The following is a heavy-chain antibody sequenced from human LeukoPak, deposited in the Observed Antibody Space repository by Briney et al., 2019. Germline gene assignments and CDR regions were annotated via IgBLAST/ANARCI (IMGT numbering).Heavy chain of an antibody. D-gene: IGHD3-16*01. CDR1: GGSISSSSYY. CDR2: MYYSGST. J-gene: IGHJ4*02. V-gene: IGHV4-39*01. CDR3: ARHVNSVWGSRCHY. Sequence: SETLSLTCTVSGGSISSSSYYWGWIRQPPGKGLEWIGSMYYSGSTYYNPSLKSRVTISVDTSKNQFSLKLSSVTAADTAVYYCARHVNSVWGSRCHYWGQGTLVTVSS.